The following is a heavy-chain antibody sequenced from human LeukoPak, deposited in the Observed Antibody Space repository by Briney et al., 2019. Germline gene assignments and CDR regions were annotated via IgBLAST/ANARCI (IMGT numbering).Heavy chain of an antibody. CDR2: THYSGAT. CDR3: ASGYCGGACQLGGVDM. J-gene: IGHJ3*02. Sequence: SETLSLTCTVSGGSISSYYWSWLRQSPGKGLEYIGYTHYSGATNYNPSLKSRVTISLDTSGNQFSLKQSSVTAADTAVYYCASGYCGGACQLGGVDMWGQGTMVTVSS. V-gene: IGHV4-59*01. CDR1: GGSISSYY. D-gene: IGHD2-21*02.